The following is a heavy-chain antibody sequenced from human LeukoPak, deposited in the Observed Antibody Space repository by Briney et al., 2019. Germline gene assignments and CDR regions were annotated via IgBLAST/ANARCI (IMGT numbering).Heavy chain of an antibody. D-gene: IGHD2-2*01. CDR1: GFTFSNYA. CDR3: AREGDIVVVPAAGRFDP. V-gene: IGHV3-30-3*01. J-gene: IGHJ5*02. Sequence: GGSLRLSCAASGFTFSNYAMNWVRQAPGKGLEWVAVISYDGSNKYYADSVKGRFTISRDNSKNTLYLQMNSLRAEDTAVYYCAREGDIVVVPAAGRFDPWGQGTLVTVSS. CDR2: ISYDGSNK.